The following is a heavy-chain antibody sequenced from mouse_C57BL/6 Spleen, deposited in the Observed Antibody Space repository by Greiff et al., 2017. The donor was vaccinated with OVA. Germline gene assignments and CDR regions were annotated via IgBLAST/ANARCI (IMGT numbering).Heavy chain of an antibody. CDR2: IRSKSNNYST. V-gene: IGHV10-1*01. CDR3: VRQRGNAMDY. J-gene: IGHJ4*01. Sequence: EVMLVESGGGLVQPKGSLKLSCAASGFSFNTYAMNWVRQAPGKGLEWVARIRSKSNNYSTYYADSVKDRFTISRDDSERMLYLQMNNLKTEDTAMYYCVRQRGNAMDYWGQGTSVTVAS. CDR1: GFSFNTYA.